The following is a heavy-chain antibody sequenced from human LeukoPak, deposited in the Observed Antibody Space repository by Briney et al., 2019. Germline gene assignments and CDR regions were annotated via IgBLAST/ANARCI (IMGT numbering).Heavy chain of an antibody. Sequence: GASVKVSFKASGFTFTSSAMQWVRQARGQRLEWIGWIVVGSGNRNYAQKLQERVSITRDMSTGTAYMELSSLRSEDTAVYFCAAGTSGRPEYFQHWGQGTLVTVSS. CDR2: IVVGSGNR. J-gene: IGHJ1*01. V-gene: IGHV1-58*02. CDR1: GFTFTSSA. CDR3: AAGTSGRPEYFQH. D-gene: IGHD1-14*01.